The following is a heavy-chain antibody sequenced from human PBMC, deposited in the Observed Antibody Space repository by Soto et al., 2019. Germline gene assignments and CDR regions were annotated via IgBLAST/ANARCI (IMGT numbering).Heavy chain of an antibody. Sequence: EVQLVESGGGLVQPGGSLRLSCAASGFTFSSYSMNWVRQAPGKGLEWVSYISSSSGTIYYADSVKGRFTISRDNAKNSLYLQMNSLRAEDTAVYYCAREYSSWGYNWFDPWGQGTLVTVSS. J-gene: IGHJ5*02. CDR1: GFTFSSYS. CDR3: AREYSSWGYNWFDP. CDR2: ISSSSGTI. D-gene: IGHD6-13*01. V-gene: IGHV3-48*01.